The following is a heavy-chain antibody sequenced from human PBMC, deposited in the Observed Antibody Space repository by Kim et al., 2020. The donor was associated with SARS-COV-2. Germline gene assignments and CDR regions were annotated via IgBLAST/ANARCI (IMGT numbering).Heavy chain of an antibody. V-gene: IGHV3-30*07. D-gene: IGHD2-15*01. CDR3: ARPNCSGGSCYRESWFDP. J-gene: IGHJ5*02. Sequence: KGRFTISRDNSKNTLYLQMNSLRAEDTAVYYCARPNCSGGSCYRESWFDPWGQGTLVTVSS.